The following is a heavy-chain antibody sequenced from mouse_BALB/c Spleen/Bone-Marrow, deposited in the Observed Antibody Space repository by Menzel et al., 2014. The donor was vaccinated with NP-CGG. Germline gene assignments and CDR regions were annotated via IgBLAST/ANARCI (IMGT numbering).Heavy chain of an antibody. CDR1: GYSFTGYT. J-gene: IGHJ2*01. CDR3: AREATTGYYFDY. Sequence: EVQLQQSGPELVKPGASMKISCKASGYSFTGYTMNWVEQSHGKNLEWIGLINPYNGGTNYNQKFKDKATLTVDKSSSTAYMELLSLTSEDSAVYYCAREATTGYYFDYWGQGTTLTVSS. V-gene: IGHV1-18*01. D-gene: IGHD1-1*01. CDR2: INPYNGGT.